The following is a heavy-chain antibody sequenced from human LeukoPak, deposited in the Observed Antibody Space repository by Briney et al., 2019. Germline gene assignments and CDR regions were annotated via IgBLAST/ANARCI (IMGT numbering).Heavy chain of an antibody. D-gene: IGHD4-11*01. V-gene: IGHV1-18*04. CDR2: ISTYTGIT. CDR1: GFRFTSFG. Sequence: ASVKVSCKGSGFRFTSFGVSWVRQAPGQGLEWMGWISTYTGITHYAERFEDRVTMAIDTSTTTVYMELRSLIYDDTAVYYCARYSDYSRTASGDYFDPWGQGTVVTVSS. J-gene: IGHJ5*02. CDR3: ARYSDYSRTASGDYFDP.